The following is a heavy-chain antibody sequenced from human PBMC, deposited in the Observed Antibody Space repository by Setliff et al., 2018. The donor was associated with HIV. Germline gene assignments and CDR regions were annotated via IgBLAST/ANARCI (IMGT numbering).Heavy chain of an antibody. CDR1: GYTLTSYG. J-gene: IGHJ4*02. CDR3: ARGPPIVVVPAALLTFDY. V-gene: IGHV1-18*01. Sequence: GASVKVSCKASGYTLTSYGISWVRQAPGQGLEWMGWTSAYNGNTNYAQKLQGRVTMTTDTSTSTAYMELRSLRSDDTAVYYCARGPPIVVVPAALLTFDYWGQGTLVTVSS. D-gene: IGHD2-2*01. CDR2: TSAYNGNT.